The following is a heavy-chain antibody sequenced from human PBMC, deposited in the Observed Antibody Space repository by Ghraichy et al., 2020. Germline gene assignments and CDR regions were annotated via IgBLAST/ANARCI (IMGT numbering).Heavy chain of an antibody. CDR3: ARGRLAVAGIMMDYYYYYYMDV. Sequence: SQTLSLTCAISGDSVSSNSAAWNWIRQSPSRGIEWLGRTYYRSKWYNDYAVSVKSRITINPDTSKNQFSLQLNSVTPEDTAVYYCARGRLAVAGIMMDYYYYYYMDVWGKGTTVTVSS. V-gene: IGHV6-1*01. D-gene: IGHD6-19*01. J-gene: IGHJ6*03. CDR2: TYYRSKWYN. CDR1: GDSVSSNSAA.